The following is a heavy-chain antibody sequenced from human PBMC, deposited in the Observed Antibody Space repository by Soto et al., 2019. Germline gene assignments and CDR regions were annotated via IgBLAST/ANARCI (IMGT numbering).Heavy chain of an antibody. CDR1: GGSISSGDYY. CDR3: ARDQKGRSYEPNWFDP. Sequence: SETLSLTCTVSGGSISSGDYYWSWIRQPPGKGLEWIGYIYYSGSTYYNPSLKSRVTISVDTSKNQFSLKLSSVTAADTAVYYCARDQKGRSYEPNWFDPWGQGTLVTVSS. D-gene: IGHD1-26*01. J-gene: IGHJ5*02. V-gene: IGHV4-30-4*01. CDR2: IYYSGST.